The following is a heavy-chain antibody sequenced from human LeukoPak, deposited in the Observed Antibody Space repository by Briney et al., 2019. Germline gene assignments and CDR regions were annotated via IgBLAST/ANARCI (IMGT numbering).Heavy chain of an antibody. Sequence: ASVKVSCKASGYTFTSYDINWVRQAPGQGLEWMGWMNPNSGNTGYAQKFQGRVTMTRNTSISTAYMELSSRRSEDTAVYYCARGAVITMVRGGVDYWGQGTLVTVSS. CDR1: GYTFTSYD. D-gene: IGHD3-10*01. CDR3: ARGAVITMVRGGVDY. J-gene: IGHJ4*02. CDR2: MNPNSGNT. V-gene: IGHV1-8*01.